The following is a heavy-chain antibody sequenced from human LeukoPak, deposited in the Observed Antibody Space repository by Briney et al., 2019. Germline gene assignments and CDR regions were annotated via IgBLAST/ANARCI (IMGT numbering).Heavy chain of an antibody. CDR1: GFTFSSYW. J-gene: IGHJ3*02. V-gene: IGHV3-7*01. CDR2: IKQDGSEK. CDR3: ARDSYVWGSYRYTEGSKGLWPHDAFDI. D-gene: IGHD3-16*02. Sequence: GGSLRLSCAASGFTFSSYWMSWVRQAPGKGLEWVANIKQDGSEKYYVDSVKGRFTISRGNAKNSLYLQMNSLRAEDTAVYYCARDSYVWGSYRYTEGSKGLWPHDAFDIWGQGTMVTVSS.